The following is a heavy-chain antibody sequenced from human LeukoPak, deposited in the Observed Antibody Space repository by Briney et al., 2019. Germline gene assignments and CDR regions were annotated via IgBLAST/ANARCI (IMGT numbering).Heavy chain of an antibody. V-gene: IGHV4-34*01. Sequence: PSETLSLTCAVYGGSFSGYYWSWIRQPPGKGLEWIGEINHSGSTNYNPSLKSRVTISVDTSKNQFSLKLSSVTAADTAVYYCARCFLSLVLRYFDWNFDYWGQGTLVTVSS. CDR2: INHSGST. J-gene: IGHJ4*02. D-gene: IGHD3-9*01. CDR1: GGSFSGYY. CDR3: ARCFLSLVLRYFDWNFDY.